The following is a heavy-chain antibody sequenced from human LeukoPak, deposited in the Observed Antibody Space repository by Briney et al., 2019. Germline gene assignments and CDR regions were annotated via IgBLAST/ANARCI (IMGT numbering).Heavy chain of an antibody. CDR3: ARVAGSGSYPTPFDY. J-gene: IGHJ4*02. D-gene: IGHD1-26*01. CDR1: GFTFSSYG. CDR2: IWYDGSNK. V-gene: IGHV3-33*01. Sequence: GGSLRLSCAASGFTFSSYGMHWVRQAPGKGLEWEAVIWYDGSNKYYADSVKGRFTISRDNSKNTLYLQMNSLRAEDTAVYYCARVAGSGSYPTPFDYWGQGTLVTVSS.